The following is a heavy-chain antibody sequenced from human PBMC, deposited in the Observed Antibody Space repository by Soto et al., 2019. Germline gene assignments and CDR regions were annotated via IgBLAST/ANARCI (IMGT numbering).Heavy chain of an antibody. CDR3: AREYCSGGSCYFDY. D-gene: IGHD2-15*01. J-gene: IGHJ4*02. Sequence: SETLSLTCTVSGCSISSGDYYWSWIRQPPGKGLEWIGYIYYSGSTYYNPSLKSRVTISVDTSKNQFSLKLSSVTAADTAVYYCAREYCSGGSCYFDYWGQGTLVTVSS. CDR1: GCSISSGDYY. V-gene: IGHV4-30-4*01. CDR2: IYYSGST.